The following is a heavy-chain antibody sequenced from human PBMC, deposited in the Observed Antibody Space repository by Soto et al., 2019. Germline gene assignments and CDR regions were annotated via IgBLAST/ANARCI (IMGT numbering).Heavy chain of an antibody. CDR2: IVSNGGST. CDR3: ARGSNGYNFDY. J-gene: IGHJ4*02. V-gene: IGHV3-64*01. CDR1: GFTFSSYA. Sequence: GGSLRLSCAASGFTFSSYAMHWVRQAPGKGLEYVSAIVSNGGSTSYANSVKGRFTISRDNSKNTLYLQMGSLRAEDMAVYFCARGSNGYNFDYCGQGTLVTVSS. D-gene: IGHD5-12*01.